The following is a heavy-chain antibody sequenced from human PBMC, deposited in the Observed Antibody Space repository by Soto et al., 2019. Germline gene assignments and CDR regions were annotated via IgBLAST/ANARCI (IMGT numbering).Heavy chain of an antibody. J-gene: IGHJ4*02. V-gene: IGHV3-23*01. D-gene: IGHD6-19*01. Sequence: PGGSLRLSCAASGFTFNTFAMTWVRQAPGKGLAWVSAITGSGGSTYYADSVKGRFTISRDNSKNMLYLQMNSLRAEDTAVYYCARVAGPTDYWGQGTLVTVSS. CDR3: ARVAGPTDY. CDR2: ITGSGGST. CDR1: GFTFNTFA.